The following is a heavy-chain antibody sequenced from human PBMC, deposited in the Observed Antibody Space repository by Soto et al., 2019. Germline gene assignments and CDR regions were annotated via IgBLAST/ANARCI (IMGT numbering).Heavy chain of an antibody. CDR1: GVSIDSSYW. J-gene: IGHJ4*02. CDR3: ARSFDWYAVDS. CDR2: MSHGGST. V-gene: IGHV4-4*02. Sequence: QVQLQESGPGLVKPSGTLSLKPSGTLSLTCDVSGVSIDSSYWWGWVRQPPGRDPEWLGDMSHGGSTNYNPSLKSRVTILLDKSKNQFSLSLSFVTAADTATYYCARSFDWYAVDSWGQGILVTVSS. D-gene: IGHD3-9*01.